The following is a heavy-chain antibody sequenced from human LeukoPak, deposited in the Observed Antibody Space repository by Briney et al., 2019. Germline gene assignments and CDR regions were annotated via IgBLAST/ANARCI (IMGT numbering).Heavy chain of an antibody. CDR2: IYYSGST. Sequence: SETLSLTCTVSGGSISSGGYYWSWIRQHPGKGLEWIGYIYYSGSTYYNPSLKSRVTISVDTSKNQFSLKLSSVTAADTAVYYCARDLDDTNFAFDIWGQGTMVTVSS. CDR1: GGSISSGGYY. V-gene: IGHV4-31*03. CDR3: ARDLDDTNFAFDI. J-gene: IGHJ3*02. D-gene: IGHD1-1*01.